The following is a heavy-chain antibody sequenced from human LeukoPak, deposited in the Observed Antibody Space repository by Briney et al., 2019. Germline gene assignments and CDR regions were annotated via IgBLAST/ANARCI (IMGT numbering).Heavy chain of an antibody. V-gene: IGHV3-15*01. D-gene: IGHD2-2*02. CDR3: TTDIGIVVVPAAIDYYYYYMDV. Sequence: GGSLRLSCAASGFTFSNAWMSWVRQAPGKGLEWVGRIKSKTDGGTTDYAAPVKGRFTISRDDSKNTLYLQMNSLKTEDTAVYYCTTDIGIVVVPAAIDYYYYYMDVWGKGTTVTVSS. J-gene: IGHJ6*03. CDR2: IKSKTDGGTT. CDR1: GFTFSNAW.